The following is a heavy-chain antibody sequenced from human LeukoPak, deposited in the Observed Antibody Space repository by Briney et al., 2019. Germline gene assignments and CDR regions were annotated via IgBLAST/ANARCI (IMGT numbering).Heavy chain of an antibody. V-gene: IGHV3-30*02. J-gene: IGHJ4*02. CDR3: AIMGLFDY. CDR2: IRYDGSHK. CDR1: GFTFSSYG. Sequence: GGSLRLSCTASGFTFSSYGMHWVRQAPGKGLEWVTFIRYDGSHKYYADSVKGRFTISRDNSKNTLYLQMNSLRAEDTAVYYCAIMGLFDYWGQGTLVTVSS.